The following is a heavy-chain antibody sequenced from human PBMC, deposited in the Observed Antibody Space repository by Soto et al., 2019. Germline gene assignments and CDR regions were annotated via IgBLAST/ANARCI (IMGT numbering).Heavy chain of an antibody. D-gene: IGHD5-12*01. J-gene: IGHJ5*02. Sequence: QLQLQESGPGLVKPSETLSLTCTVSGGSISSSSYYWGWIRQPPGKGLEWIGSIYYSGSTYYNPSLKSRVALSVDTSKNQFYLKLSSVTAADTAVYYCARHSTAGYDFSRWFDPWGQGTLVTVSS. V-gene: IGHV4-39*01. CDR2: IYYSGST. CDR1: GGSISSSSYY. CDR3: ARHSTAGYDFSRWFDP.